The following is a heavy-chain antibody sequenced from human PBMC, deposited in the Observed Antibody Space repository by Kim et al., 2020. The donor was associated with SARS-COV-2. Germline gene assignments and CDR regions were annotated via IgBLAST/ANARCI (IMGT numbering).Heavy chain of an antibody. CDR3: AKENFPAGSGHWSCAGS. CDR1: GFTFTSYG. CDR2: VSPDGSIP. V-gene: IGHV3-30*18. J-gene: IGHJ4*02. D-gene: IGHD2-21*01. Sequence: GGSLRLSCAAAGFTFTSYGMHWVRQAPGKGLEWVAVVSPDGSIPSSGDSVKGRFIISRDNSKNMIYLQMSSLRADDTAVYYCAKENFPAGSGHWSCAGSWGQGTLVTVSS.